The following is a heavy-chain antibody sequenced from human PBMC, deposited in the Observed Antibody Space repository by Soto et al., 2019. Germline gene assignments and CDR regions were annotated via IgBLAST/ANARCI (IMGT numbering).Heavy chain of an antibody. CDR2: ISYDGSNK. D-gene: IGHD3-22*01. V-gene: IGHV3-30*18. CDR3: AKNGGSGYYFDY. Sequence: PGGSLRLSCVASGFTFSSYGMHWVRQAPGKGLEWVAVISYDGSNKYYADSVKGRFTISRDNSKNTLYLQMNSLRAEDTAVYYCAKNGGSGYYFDYWGQGTLVTVSS. CDR1: GFTFSSYG. J-gene: IGHJ4*02.